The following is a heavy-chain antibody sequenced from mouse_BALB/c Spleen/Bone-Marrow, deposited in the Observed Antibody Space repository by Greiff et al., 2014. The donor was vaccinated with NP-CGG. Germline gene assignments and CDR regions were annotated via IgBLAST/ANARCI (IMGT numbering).Heavy chain of an antibody. CDR1: GYTFTTYW. J-gene: IGHJ3*01. D-gene: IGHD2-1*01. Sequence: GSELVRPGASEKLSCKASGYTFTTYWIHWVKQRHGQGLEWIGNIYPGSGNTNYGEKFKTKGTLTVDTSSSTAYMHLSSLTSEDSAVYYCTRWNGHYEGFAYWGQGTLVTVSA. V-gene: IGHV1S22*01. CDR3: TRWNGHYEGFAY. CDR2: IYPGSGNT.